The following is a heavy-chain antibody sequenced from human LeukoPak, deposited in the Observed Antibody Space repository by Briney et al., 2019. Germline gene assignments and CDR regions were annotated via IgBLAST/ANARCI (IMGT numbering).Heavy chain of an antibody. CDR3: ARSLDYYDSSGYYYYFDY. CDR2: IIPIFGTA. V-gene: IGHV1-69*05. Sequence: SVKVSCKASGGTFSSYAISWVRQAPGQGLDWMGGIIPIFGTANYAQKFQGRVTITTDESTSTAYMELSSLRSEDTAVYYCARSLDYYDSSGYYYYFDYWGQGTLVTVSS. CDR1: GGTFSSYA. J-gene: IGHJ4*02. D-gene: IGHD3-22*01.